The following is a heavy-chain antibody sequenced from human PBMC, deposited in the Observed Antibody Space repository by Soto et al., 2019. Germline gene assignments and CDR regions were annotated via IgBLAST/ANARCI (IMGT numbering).Heavy chain of an antibody. CDR3: ARDLSLDY. Sequence: TSETLSLTCTVSGGSINGYYWSWIRQPPGKGLEWIGYIYYSGSTNYNPSLKSRVTISVDTSKNQFSLKLSSVTAADTAVYYCARDLSLDYWGQGTLVTVSS. CDR2: IYYSGST. CDR1: GGSINGYY. J-gene: IGHJ4*02. V-gene: IGHV4-59*01.